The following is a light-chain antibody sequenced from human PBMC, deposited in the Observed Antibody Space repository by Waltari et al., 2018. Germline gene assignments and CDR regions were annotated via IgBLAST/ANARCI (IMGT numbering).Light chain of an antibody. CDR1: QSVRSN. Sequence: EIVMTPSPATLSVSPGETATLSCRASQSVRSNLAWYQQKPGQAPSLLIHGASTRATGVPARFSGSGSGTEFTLTISSLQSEDFAVYYCQQYDNWLLTFGGGTKVEI. CDR3: QQYDNWLLT. CDR2: GAS. V-gene: IGKV3-15*01. J-gene: IGKJ4*01.